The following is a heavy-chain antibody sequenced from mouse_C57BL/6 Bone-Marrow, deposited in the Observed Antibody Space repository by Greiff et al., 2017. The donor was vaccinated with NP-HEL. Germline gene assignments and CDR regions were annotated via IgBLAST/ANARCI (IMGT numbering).Heavy chain of an antibody. J-gene: IGHJ4*01. V-gene: IGHV3-8*01. CDR3: ARGGNWGYYAMDY. Sequence: EVKLMESGPGLAKPSQTLSLTCSVTGYSISSDYWNWIRKFPGNKLEYMGYISYSGSTYYNPSLKSRISITRDTSKNQYYLQLNSVTTEDTATYYCARGGNWGYYAMDYWGQGTSVTVSS. CDR2: ISYSGST. D-gene: IGHD4-1*01. CDR1: GYSISSDY.